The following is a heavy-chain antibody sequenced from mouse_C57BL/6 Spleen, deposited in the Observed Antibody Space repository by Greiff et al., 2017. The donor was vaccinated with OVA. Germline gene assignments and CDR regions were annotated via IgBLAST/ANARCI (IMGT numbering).Heavy chain of an antibody. Sequence: DVHLVESGGGLVKPGGSLKLSCAASGFTFSSYSMSWVRQTPEQRLEWVATISGGGGNTYYPDSVKGRFTISRDNAKNTLYLQMSSLRSEDTALYYDARQGTGTWAWFAYWGQGTLVTDSA. D-gene: IGHD3-3*01. CDR3: ARQGTGTWAWFAY. J-gene: IGHJ3*01. CDR1: GFTFSSYS. V-gene: IGHV5-9*01. CDR2: ISGGGGNT.